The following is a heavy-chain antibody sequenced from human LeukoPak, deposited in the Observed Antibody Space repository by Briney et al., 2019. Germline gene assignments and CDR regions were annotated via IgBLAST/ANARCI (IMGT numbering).Heavy chain of an antibody. Sequence: PGGSLRLSCAASGFTFSSYEMNWVRQAPGKGLEWVSYISSSGSTIYYADSVKGRFTISRDNAKNSLYLQMNSLRAEDTAVYYCARAGDYGAFDIWGQGTVVTVSS. V-gene: IGHV3-48*03. J-gene: IGHJ3*02. D-gene: IGHD4-17*01. CDR1: GFTFSSYE. CDR3: ARAGDYGAFDI. CDR2: ISSSGSTI.